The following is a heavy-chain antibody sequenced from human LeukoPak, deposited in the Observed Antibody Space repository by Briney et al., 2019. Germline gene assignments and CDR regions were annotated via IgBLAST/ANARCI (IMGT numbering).Heavy chain of an antibody. J-gene: IGHJ2*01. CDR1: GGSISSGGYS. CDR3: ARAVAMDTVDYWYFDL. Sequence: PSQTLSLTCAVSGGSISSGGYSWSWIRQPPGKGLEWIGYIYHSGSTYYNPSLKSRVTISVDRSKNQFSLKLSPVTAADTAVYYCARAVAMDTVDYWYFDLWGRGTLVTVSS. D-gene: IGHD5-18*01. CDR2: IYHSGST. V-gene: IGHV4-30-2*01.